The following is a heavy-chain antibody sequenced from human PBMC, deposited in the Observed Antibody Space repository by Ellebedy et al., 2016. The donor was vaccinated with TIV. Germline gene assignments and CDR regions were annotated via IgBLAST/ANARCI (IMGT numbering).Heavy chain of an antibody. CDR2: IYYSGST. CDR3: ARGSEMATIYEGGVYYYSGMDV. Sequence: MPSETLSLTCTVSGGSISSYYWSWIRQPPGKGLEWIGYIYYSGSTNYNPSLKSRVTISADTSKKQFSLRLSSVTAADTAVYYCARGSEMATIYEGGVYYYSGMDVWGQGTTVTVSS. J-gene: IGHJ6*02. V-gene: IGHV4-59*01. D-gene: IGHD5-24*01. CDR1: GGSISSYY.